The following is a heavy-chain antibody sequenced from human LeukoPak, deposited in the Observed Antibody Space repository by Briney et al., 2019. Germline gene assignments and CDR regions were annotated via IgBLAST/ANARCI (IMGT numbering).Heavy chain of an antibody. V-gene: IGHV3-21*01. Sequence: GGSLRLSCAASGFTFSTYAMNWVRQAPGKGLEWVSSISSSSSYIYYADSVKGRFTISRDNAKNSLDLQMNSLGAEDTAVYYCARDGGAYYFAYWGQGTLVTVSS. D-gene: IGHD2-21*01. CDR1: GFTFSTYA. CDR3: ARDGGAYYFAY. CDR2: ISSSSSYI. J-gene: IGHJ4*02.